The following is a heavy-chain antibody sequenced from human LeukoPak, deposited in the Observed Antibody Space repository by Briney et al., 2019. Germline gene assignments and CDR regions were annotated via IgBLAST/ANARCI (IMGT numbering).Heavy chain of an antibody. J-gene: IGHJ4*02. D-gene: IGHD2-2*01. Sequence: GGSLRLSCAASGFTFSSYAMSWVRQAPGKGLEWVSSISSSSSYIYYTDSVKGRFTISRDNAKNSLYLQMNSLRAEDTAVYYCARGGIVVVPAAKDWGQGTLVTVSS. CDR3: ARGGIVVVPAAKD. CDR2: ISSSSSYI. CDR1: GFTFSSYA. V-gene: IGHV3-21*01.